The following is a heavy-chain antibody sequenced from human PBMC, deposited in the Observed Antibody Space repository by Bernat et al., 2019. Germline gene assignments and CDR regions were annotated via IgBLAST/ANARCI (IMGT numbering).Heavy chain of an antibody. V-gene: IGHV1-18*01. CDR1: GYTFTSYG. D-gene: IGHD4-11*01. CDR2: ISAYNGNT. CDR3: ARVRTVTTRDAKNDY. J-gene: IGHJ4*02. Sequence: QVQLVQSGAEVKKPGASVKVSCKASGYTFTSYGISWVRQAPGQGLEWMGWISAYNGNTNYEQKLKGRVTMTTDTSTSTAYMELRSLRSDDTAVYYCARVRTVTTRDAKNDYWGQGTLVTVSS.